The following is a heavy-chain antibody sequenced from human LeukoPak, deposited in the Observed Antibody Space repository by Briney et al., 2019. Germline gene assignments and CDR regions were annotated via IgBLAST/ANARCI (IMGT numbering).Heavy chain of an antibody. V-gene: IGHV3-30*02. CDR2: IRYDGSNK. CDR3: AKVEGSGYFVDY. D-gene: IGHD3-22*01. CDR1: GFTFSSYG. Sequence: GGSLRLSCVASGFTFSSYGIHWVRQAPGKVLEWVAFIRYDGSNKYHADSVKGRFTISRDNSKNTVYLQMNSLRAEDTAVYYCAKVEGSGYFVDYWGQGTLVTVSS. J-gene: IGHJ4*02.